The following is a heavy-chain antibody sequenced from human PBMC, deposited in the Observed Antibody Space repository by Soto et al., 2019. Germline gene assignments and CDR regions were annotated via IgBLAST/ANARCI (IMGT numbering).Heavy chain of an antibody. V-gene: IGHV4-59*08. CDR2: IYYSGST. Sequence: SETLSLTCTVSGGSISSSSWSWIRQPPGKGLEWIGYIYYSGSTNYNPSLKSRVTISVDTSKNQFSLKLSSVTAADTAVYYCARHPTVTEYYFDYWGQGTLVTVSS. J-gene: IGHJ4*02. CDR3: ARHPTVTEYYFDY. CDR1: GGSISSSS. D-gene: IGHD4-17*01.